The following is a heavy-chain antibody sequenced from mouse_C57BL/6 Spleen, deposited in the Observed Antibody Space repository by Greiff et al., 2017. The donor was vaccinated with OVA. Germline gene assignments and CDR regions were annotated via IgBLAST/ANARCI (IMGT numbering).Heavy chain of an antibody. J-gene: IGHJ2*01. CDR2: INPSTGGT. D-gene: IGHD3-3*01. CDR1: GYSFTGYY. V-gene: IGHV1-42*01. CDR3: ARGDGVYYFDY. Sequence: VQLQQSGPELVKPGASVKISCKASGYSFTGYYMNWVKQSPEKSLEWIGEINPSTGGTTYNQKFKAKATLTVDKSSSTAYMQLKSLTSEDSAVYYCARGDGVYYFDYWGQGTTLTVAS.